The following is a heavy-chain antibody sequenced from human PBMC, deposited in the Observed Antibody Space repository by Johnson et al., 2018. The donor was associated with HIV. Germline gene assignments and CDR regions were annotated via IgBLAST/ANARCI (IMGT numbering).Heavy chain of an antibody. CDR3: AKDAWPLNRGDAFDI. D-gene: IGHD1-14*01. CDR1: GFTFDDYA. J-gene: IGHJ3*02. Sequence: VQLVESGGGLVQPGRSLRLSCAASGFTFDDYAMHWVRQAPGKGLEWVSGIIWNSGTVGYADSVKGRFTISRDNAKNSLFLQMNSLRAEDTAVYYCAKDAWPLNRGDAFDIWGQGTMVTVSS. V-gene: IGHV3-9*01. CDR2: IIWNSGTV.